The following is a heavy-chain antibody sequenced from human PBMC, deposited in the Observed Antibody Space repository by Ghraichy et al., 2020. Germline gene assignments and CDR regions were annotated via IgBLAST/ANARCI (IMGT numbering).Heavy chain of an antibody. CDR3: ARGVSSGYYYVSYYYYGMDV. Sequence: SETLSLTCAVYGGSFSGYYWSWIRQPPGKGLEWIGEINHSGSTNYNPSLKSRVTISVDTSKNQFSLKLSSVTAADTAVYYCARGVSSGYYYVSYYYYGMDVWGQGTTVTVSS. CDR1: GGSFSGYY. D-gene: IGHD3-22*01. V-gene: IGHV4-34*01. CDR2: INHSGST. J-gene: IGHJ6*02.